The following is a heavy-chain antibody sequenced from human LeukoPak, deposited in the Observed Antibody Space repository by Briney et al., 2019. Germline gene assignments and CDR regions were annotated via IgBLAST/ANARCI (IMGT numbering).Heavy chain of an antibody. CDR3: ARGRGDSSGPSSFDY. D-gene: IGHD3-22*01. CDR2: INHSGST. Sequence: KPSETLSLTCAVYGGSFSGYYWSWIRQPPGKGLEWIGEINHSGSTNYNPSLKSRVTISVDTSKNRFSLKLSSVTAADTAVYYCARGRGDSSGPSSFDYWGQGTLVTVSS. J-gene: IGHJ4*02. V-gene: IGHV4-34*01. CDR1: GGSFSGYY.